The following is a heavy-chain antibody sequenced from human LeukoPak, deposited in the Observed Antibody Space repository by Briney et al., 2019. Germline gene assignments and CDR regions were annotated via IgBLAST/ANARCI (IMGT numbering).Heavy chain of an antibody. J-gene: IGHJ4*02. D-gene: IGHD3-22*01. CDR3: ARVYYDSSGYNFDY. V-gene: IGHV4-59*01. Sequence: SETLSLTCTVSGVSISSYYWSWVRQPPGKGLEWIGYIYYSGSTNYNPSLKSRVTISVDTSKNQFSLKLSSVTAADTAVYYCARVYYDSSGYNFDYWGQGTLVTVSS. CDR1: GVSISSYY. CDR2: IYYSGST.